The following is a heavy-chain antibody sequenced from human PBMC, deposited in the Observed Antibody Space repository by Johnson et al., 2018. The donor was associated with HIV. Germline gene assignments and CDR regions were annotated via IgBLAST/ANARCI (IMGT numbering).Heavy chain of an antibody. CDR3: ARSDKWFGESDAFDI. Sequence: VQLVESGGGLVQPGGSLRLSCAASGFTFSSYWMSWVRQAPGKGLELVANIKQDGSEKYYVDSVKGRFTISRDNAKNSLYLQMNSLRVGDTAVYYCARSDKWFGESDAFDIWGQGTMVTVSS. CDR2: IKQDGSEK. D-gene: IGHD3-10*01. V-gene: IGHV3-7*02. J-gene: IGHJ3*02. CDR1: GFTFSSYW.